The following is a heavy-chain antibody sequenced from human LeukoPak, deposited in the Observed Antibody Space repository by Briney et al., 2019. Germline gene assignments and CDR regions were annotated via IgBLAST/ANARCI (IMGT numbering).Heavy chain of an antibody. CDR3: ARITMVRGVHALFDY. V-gene: IGHV3-53*01. Sequence: GGSLRLSCAASGFTVSSNYMSWVRQAPGKGLEWVSVIYSGGSTYYADSVKGRFTISRDNSKNTLYLQMNSLRAEDTAVYYCARITMVRGVHALFDYWGQGTLVTVSS. CDR1: GFTVSSNY. J-gene: IGHJ4*02. CDR2: IYSGGST. D-gene: IGHD3-10*01.